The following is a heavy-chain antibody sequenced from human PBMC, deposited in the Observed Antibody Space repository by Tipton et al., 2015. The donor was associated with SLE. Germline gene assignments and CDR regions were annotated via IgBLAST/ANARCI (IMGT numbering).Heavy chain of an antibody. CDR1: GFTFSNYV. D-gene: IGHD2-2*01. V-gene: IGHV3-21*01. CDR3: ARSPAPSYYFDS. CDR2: VSASSYI. J-gene: IGHJ4*02. Sequence: SLRLSCVASGFTFSNYVMSWVRQTPGKGLEWVSFVSASSYIYYADSLKGRVTISRDNAKNSLYLQMTSLRVEDTGVYYCARSPAPSYYFDSWGQGTLVTVSS.